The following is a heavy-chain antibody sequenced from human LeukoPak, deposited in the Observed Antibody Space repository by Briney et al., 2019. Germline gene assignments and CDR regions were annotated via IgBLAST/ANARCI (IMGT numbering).Heavy chain of an antibody. Sequence: SETLSLTCTVSGVSISNIYWSWIRQPPGKGLEWIGYIYYTGSTNYNPSLKSRVTMLIDTSKNHFSLTLTSVTAADTAVYYCARDSGVATTANWFDPWGQGTLVTVSS. CDR1: GVSISNIY. V-gene: IGHV4-59*12. CDR2: IYYTGST. J-gene: IGHJ5*02. CDR3: ARDSGVATTANWFDP. D-gene: IGHD5-24*01.